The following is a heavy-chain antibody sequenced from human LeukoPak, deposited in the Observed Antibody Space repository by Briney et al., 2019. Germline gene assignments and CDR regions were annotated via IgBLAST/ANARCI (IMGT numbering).Heavy chain of an antibody. Sequence: SETLSLTCTVSGGSISSSSYYWGWIRQPPGEGLEWIGSIYYSGSTYYNPSLKSRVTISVDTSKNQFSLKLSSVTAADTAVYYCATTLGYSGYDFYPWGQGTLVTVSS. D-gene: IGHD5-12*01. CDR3: ATTLGYSGYDFYP. CDR2: IYYSGST. V-gene: IGHV4-39*01. CDR1: GGSISSSSYY. J-gene: IGHJ5*02.